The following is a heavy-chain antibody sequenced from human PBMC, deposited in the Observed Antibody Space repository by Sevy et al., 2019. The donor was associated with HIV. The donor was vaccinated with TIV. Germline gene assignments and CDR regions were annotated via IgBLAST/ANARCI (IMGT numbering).Heavy chain of an antibody. D-gene: IGHD3-10*01. CDR3: ARCLGGLRPGEYNWFDH. Sequence: ASVKVSCKASGYTFASYGISWVRQAPGQGLEWMGWVTPYNGHKKYAQKLQGRVTMTKDTSTSTAYMELRSLRSDDTAVYYCARCLGGLRPGEYNWFDHWGQGTLVTVSS. CDR1: GYTFASYG. CDR2: VTPYNGHK. V-gene: IGHV1-18*01. J-gene: IGHJ5*02.